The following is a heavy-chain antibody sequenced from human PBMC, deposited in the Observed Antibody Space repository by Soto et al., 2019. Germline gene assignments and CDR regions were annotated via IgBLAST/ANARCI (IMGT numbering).Heavy chain of an antibody. D-gene: IGHD3-10*01. CDR2: IYYSGST. Sequence: SETLSLTCTVSGGSISSYYWSWIRQPPGKGLEWIGYIYYSGSTNYNPSLKSRVTISVDTSKNQFSRKLSSVTAADTAVYYCAKIFMTSGAFDIWGQGTMVTVSS. J-gene: IGHJ3*02. CDR1: GGSISSYY. V-gene: IGHV4-59*01. CDR3: AKIFMTSGAFDI.